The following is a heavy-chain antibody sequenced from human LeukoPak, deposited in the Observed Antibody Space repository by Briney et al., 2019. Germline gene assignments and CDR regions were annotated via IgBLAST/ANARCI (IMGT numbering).Heavy chain of an antibody. V-gene: IGHV3-53*01. CDR3: ARGATVVRGAFDI. D-gene: IGHD4-23*01. Sequence: GGSLRLSCVASGFTVRSNYMSWVRQAPGRGLEWVSVVYSGGTTYYADSVKGRFTISRDNSKNTLYLQMNSLRAEDTAVYYCARGATVVRGAFDIWGQGTMVTVSS. CDR2: VYSGGTT. CDR1: GFTVRSNY. J-gene: IGHJ3*02.